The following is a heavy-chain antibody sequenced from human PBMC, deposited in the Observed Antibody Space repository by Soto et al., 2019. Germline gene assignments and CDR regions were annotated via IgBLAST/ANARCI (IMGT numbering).Heavy chain of an antibody. CDR1: GFTFSSYS. J-gene: IGHJ4*02. CDR2: ISSSSSYI. Sequence: EVQLVESGGGLVKPGGSLRLSCAASGFTFSSYSMNWVRQAPGKGLEWVSSISSSSSYIYYADSVKGRFTISIDNAKNSLYLQMNSLRAEDTAVYYCPRVGWQLVPGVDYWGQGTLVTVSS. V-gene: IGHV3-21*01. D-gene: IGHD6-6*01. CDR3: PRVGWQLVPGVDY.